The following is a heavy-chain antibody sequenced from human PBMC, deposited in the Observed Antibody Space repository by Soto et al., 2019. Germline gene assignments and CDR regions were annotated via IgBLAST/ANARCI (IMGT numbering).Heavy chain of an antibody. CDR1: GGSISSGGYY. V-gene: IGHV4-61*08. D-gene: IGHD6-13*01. CDR3: ARGQESSSWYLVEWFDP. Sequence: PSETLSLTCTVSGGSISSGGYYWSWIRQHQGKGLEWIGEINHSGSTNYNPSLKSRVTISVDTSKNQFSLKLSSVTAADTAVYYCARGQESSSWYLVEWFDPWGQGTLVTVSS. CDR2: INHSGST. J-gene: IGHJ5*02.